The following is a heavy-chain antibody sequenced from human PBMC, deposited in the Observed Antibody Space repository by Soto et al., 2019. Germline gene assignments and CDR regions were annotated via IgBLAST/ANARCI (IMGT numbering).Heavy chain of an antibody. Sequence: VQLLQSGAEVKKPGASVKVSCKASGYTFANYGIGWVRQAPGQGLEWMGWITPQNGDTNYAQKLHGGVIMTTEISTTTAYMDVRSLRSDNTAVYYCARLDPCNSGICYSSPLDYWGQGTLVPVTS. D-gene: IGHD2-15*01. J-gene: IGHJ4*02. CDR3: ARLDPCNSGICYSSPLDY. CDR1: GYTFANYG. CDR2: ITPQNGDT. V-gene: IGHV1-18*01.